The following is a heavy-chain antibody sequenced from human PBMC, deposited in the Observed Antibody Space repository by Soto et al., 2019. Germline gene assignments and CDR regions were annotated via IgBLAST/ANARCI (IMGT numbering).Heavy chain of an antibody. CDR2: FDPEDGET. CDR3: ATDLTACGGGSCYSFYYFDY. D-gene: IGHD2-15*01. J-gene: IGHJ4*02. Sequence: ASVKVSCKVSGYTLTELSMHWVRQAPGKGLEWMGGFDPEDGETIYAQKFQGRVTMTEDTSTDTAYMELSSLGSEETAVYYCATDLTACGGGSCYSFYYFDYWGQGTLVTVSS. CDR1: GYTLTELS. V-gene: IGHV1-24*01.